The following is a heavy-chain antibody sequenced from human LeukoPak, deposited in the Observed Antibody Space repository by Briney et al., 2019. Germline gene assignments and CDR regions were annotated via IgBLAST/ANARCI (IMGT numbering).Heavy chain of an antibody. CDR3: AKDRCRLGDCYFDY. J-gene: IGHJ4*02. D-gene: IGHD2-21*02. V-gene: IGHV3-30*18. CDR2: TSNDGSDK. Sequence: PGGSLRLSCVASGFTFSSYYMHWVRQAPGKGPVWVAVTSNDGSDKYYADPVKGRFTISRDNSENTLYLQMNSLRAEDTAVYYCAKDRCRLGDCYFDYWGQGILVTVSS. CDR1: GFTFSSYY.